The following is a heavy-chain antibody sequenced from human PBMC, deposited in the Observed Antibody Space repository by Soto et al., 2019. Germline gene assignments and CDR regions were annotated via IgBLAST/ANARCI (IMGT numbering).Heavy chain of an antibody. CDR1: GYTFTSYG. CDR3: ASGYDDDY. D-gene: IGHD5-12*01. J-gene: IGHJ4*02. CDR2: ISTYNGNT. Sequence: QVQLMQSGTEVKKPGASVKVSCKASGYTFTSYGVSWVRQAPGQGLEWMGWISTYNGNTNYAQKVQGRVTRTTDTSTSTAYVELRSLTSDDTAVYYCASGYDDDYWGQGTLVTVSS. V-gene: IGHV1-18*01.